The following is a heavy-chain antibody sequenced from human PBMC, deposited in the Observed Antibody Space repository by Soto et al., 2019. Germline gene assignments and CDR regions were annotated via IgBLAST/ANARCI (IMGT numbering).Heavy chain of an antibody. V-gene: IGHV1-2*02. CDR3: ARGGSYYAH. CDR2: INSVSGGA. D-gene: IGHD1-26*01. Sequence: ASVEVSCKXSGDTHTIYFIHWLRQAPGQGLEWMGWINSVSGGANYAPRFQGRVAMTRDRSSATAFMEVSRLRSDDTAVYYCARGGSYYAHWGQGTLVTVSS. CDR1: GDTHTIYF. J-gene: IGHJ4*02.